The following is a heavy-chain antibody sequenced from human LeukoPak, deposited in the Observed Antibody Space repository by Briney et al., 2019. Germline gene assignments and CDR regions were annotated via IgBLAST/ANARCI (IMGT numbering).Heavy chain of an antibody. V-gene: IGHV1-46*01. J-gene: IGHJ4*02. D-gene: IGHD3-22*01. CDR1: GYTFTSYY. CDR3: ARDLGRDSSGYVLDY. CDR2: INPSGGTT. Sequence: ASVKVSCKASGYTFTSYYMHWVRQAPGQGLEWMGVINPSGGTTSYAQKFQGRVTMTRDTSTSTAYMELRSLRSDDTAVYYCARDLGRDSSGYVLDYWGQGTLVTVSS.